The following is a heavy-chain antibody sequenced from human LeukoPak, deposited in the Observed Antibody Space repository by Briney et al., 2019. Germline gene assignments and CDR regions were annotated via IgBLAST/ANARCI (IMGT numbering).Heavy chain of an antibody. J-gene: IGHJ4*02. CDR3: ASLPRSGFPYYFDY. CDR1: GDSINSLDL. Sequence: SGTLSLTCTVSGDSINSLDLWSWVRQPPGKGLEWIGEMYLSGTTHSNPSVKSRVTISIDKSKNQFFLNLSSVTAADTAVYYCASLPRSGFPYYFDYWGQGTLVTVSS. D-gene: IGHD3-3*01. V-gene: IGHV4-4*02. CDR2: MYLSGTT.